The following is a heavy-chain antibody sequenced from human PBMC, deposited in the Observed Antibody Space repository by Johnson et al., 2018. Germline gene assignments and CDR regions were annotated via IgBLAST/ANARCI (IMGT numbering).Heavy chain of an antibody. D-gene: IGHD3-9*01. CDR1: GFPFSDHY. Sequence: QVQLVESGGGLVKPGGSLRLSCAASGFPFSDHYMNWIRQAPGKGLEWVSYIGGSGSTKYYTDSVKGRFTISRDNDKKSLYMKMNSLRAEETAVYYCERGLTSVTGSERGFDIWGQGTMVTVSS. CDR2: IGGSGSTK. V-gene: IGHV3-11*04. CDR3: ERGLTSVTGSERGFDI. J-gene: IGHJ3*02.